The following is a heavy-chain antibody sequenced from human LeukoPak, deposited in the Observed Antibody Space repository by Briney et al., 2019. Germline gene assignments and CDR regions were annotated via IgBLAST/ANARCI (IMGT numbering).Heavy chain of an antibody. V-gene: IGHV4-39*01. CDR1: GGSISSSSCY. CDR2: IYYSGST. Sequence: SETLSLTCTVSGGSISSSSCYWGWIRQPPGKGLEWIGSIYYSGSTYYNPSLKSRVTISVDTSKNQFSLKLSSVTAADTAVYYCARGRSEYSGYDLPDYWGQGTLVTVSS. D-gene: IGHD5-12*01. CDR3: ARGRSEYSGYDLPDY. J-gene: IGHJ4*02.